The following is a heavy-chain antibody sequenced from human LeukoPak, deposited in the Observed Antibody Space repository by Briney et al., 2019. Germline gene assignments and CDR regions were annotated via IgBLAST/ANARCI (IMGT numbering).Heavy chain of an antibody. Sequence: GGSLRLSCAASGFTLSSYAMSWVRQAPGKGLEWVSAISGSGGSTYYADSVKGRFTISRDNSKNTLYLQMNSLRAEDTAVYYCAKDGGYYYDSSGYYHVSYFDYWGQGTLVTVSS. CDR3: AKDGGYYYDSSGYYHVSYFDY. J-gene: IGHJ4*02. CDR1: GFTLSSYA. CDR2: ISGSGGST. D-gene: IGHD3-22*01. V-gene: IGHV3-23*01.